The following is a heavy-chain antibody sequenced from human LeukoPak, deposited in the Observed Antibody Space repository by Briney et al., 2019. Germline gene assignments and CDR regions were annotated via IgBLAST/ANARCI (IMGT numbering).Heavy chain of an antibody. CDR3: ARDWGITAGWAFDI. CDR1: GGTFSSYA. CDR2: IIPIFGTA. J-gene: IGHJ3*02. D-gene: IGHD3-3*01. V-gene: IGHV1-69*13. Sequence: GASVTVSCKASGGTFSSYAISWVRQAPGQGLEWMGGIIPIFGTANYAQKFQGRVTITADESTSTAYMELSSLRSEDTAVYYCARDWGITAGWAFDIWGQGTMVTVSS.